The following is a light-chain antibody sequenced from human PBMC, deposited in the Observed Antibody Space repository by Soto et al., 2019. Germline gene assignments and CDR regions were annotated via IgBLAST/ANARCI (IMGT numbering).Light chain of an antibody. CDR1: SSDVGGYDY. J-gene: IGLJ1*01. V-gene: IGLV2-14*01. CDR3: SSYTSTTTYV. CDR2: GVS. Sequence: QTVVTQPASVSGSPGQSITISCTGTSSDVGGYDYVSWYQQHPGKAPKLMISGVSNRPSGVSSRFSGSKSGNTASLTISGLQAEDEADYYCSSYTSTTTYVFGTGTKVTVL.